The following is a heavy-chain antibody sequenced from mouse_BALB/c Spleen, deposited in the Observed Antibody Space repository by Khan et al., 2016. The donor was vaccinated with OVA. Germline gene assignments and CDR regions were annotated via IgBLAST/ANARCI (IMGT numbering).Heavy chain of an antibody. CDR3: ARDGSRYNYAMDY. V-gene: IGHV3-2*02. Sequence: EVKLLESGPGLVKPSQSLSLTFTVTGYSIPRDYAWNWLRQFPGNKLEWMGYISYSGSTNYNPALKSRISITRDTSKNQFFLQLNSVTTEDTATYYCARDGSRYNYAMDYWGRGTSVTVSS. CDR1: GYSIPRDYA. D-gene: IGHD2-3*01. J-gene: IGHJ4*01. CDR2: ISYSGST.